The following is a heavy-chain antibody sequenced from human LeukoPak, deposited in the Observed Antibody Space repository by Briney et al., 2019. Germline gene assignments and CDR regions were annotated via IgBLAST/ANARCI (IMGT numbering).Heavy chain of an antibody. CDR2: IIPIFGTA. CDR1: GGTFSSYA. D-gene: IGHD3-3*01. Sequence: ASVKVSCKASGGTFSSYAISWVRQAPGQGLEWMGGIIPIFGTANYAQKFQGRVTITADESTSTAYMELSSLRSEDTAVYYCARDLRFLELGVAFDIWGQGTMVTVSS. CDR3: ARDLRFLELGVAFDI. J-gene: IGHJ3*02. V-gene: IGHV1-69*13.